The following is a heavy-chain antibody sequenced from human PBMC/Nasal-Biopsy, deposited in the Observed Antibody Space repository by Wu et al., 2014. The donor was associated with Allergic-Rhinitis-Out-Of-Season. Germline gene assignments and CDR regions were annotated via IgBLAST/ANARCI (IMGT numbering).Heavy chain of an antibody. J-gene: IGHJ6*03. CDR3: ARDTGGRFLDGDYYMDV. V-gene: IGHV3-30*03. CDR2: ISYDGSNK. D-gene: IGHD3-3*01. CDR1: GFPSSSYG. Sequence: LRLSCAASGFPSSSYGMHWVRQAPGKGLEWVAIISYDGSNKYYADSVKGRFTISRDNARNSLFLQMNSLRVEDTAVYYCARDTGGRFLDGDYYMDVWGKGTTVTVSS.